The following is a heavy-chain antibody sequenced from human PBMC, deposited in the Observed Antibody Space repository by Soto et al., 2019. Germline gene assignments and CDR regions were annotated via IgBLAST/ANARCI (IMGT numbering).Heavy chain of an antibody. D-gene: IGHD3-22*01. CDR1: GFTFSSYV. CDR3: AKDLSRDYYDSSGYYSAPGPTLDY. V-gene: IGHV3-23*01. CDR2: ISGSGGST. Sequence: GGSLRLSCAASGFTFSSYVMSWVRQAPGKGLEWVSAISGSGGSTYYADSVKGRFTISRDNSKNTLYLQMNSLRAEDTAVYYCAKDLSRDYYDSSGYYSAPGPTLDYWGQGTLVTVSS. J-gene: IGHJ4*02.